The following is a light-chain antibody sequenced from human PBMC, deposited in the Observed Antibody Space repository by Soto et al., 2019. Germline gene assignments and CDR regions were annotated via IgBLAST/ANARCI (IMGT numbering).Light chain of an antibody. CDR1: SSDVGGYNY. CDR2: EVS. V-gene: IGLV2-8*01. Sequence: QSALTQPPSASGSPGQSVTIYCTGTSSDVGGYNYVSWYQQHPGKAPKLIISEVSKRPSGVPDRFSGSKSGNTASLTVSGLQAEDEADYYCSSFAGNNNLVFGGGTKLTVL. CDR3: SSFAGNNNLV. J-gene: IGLJ2*01.